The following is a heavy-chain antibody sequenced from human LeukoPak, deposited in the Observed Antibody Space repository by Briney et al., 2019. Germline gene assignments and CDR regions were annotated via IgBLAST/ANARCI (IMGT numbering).Heavy chain of an antibody. CDR2: ISNNGGYT. CDR1: GFTFSSSA. D-gene: IGHD2-15*01. CDR3: AKQLGYCSDGSCYFPY. J-gene: IGHJ4*02. Sequence: QPGGSLRLSCAASGFTFSSSAMSWVRQAPGKGLEWVSAISNNGGYTYYADSVQGRFTISRDNSKSTLCLQMNSLRAEDTAVYYCAKQLGYCSDGSCYFPYWGQGILVTVSS. V-gene: IGHV3-23*01.